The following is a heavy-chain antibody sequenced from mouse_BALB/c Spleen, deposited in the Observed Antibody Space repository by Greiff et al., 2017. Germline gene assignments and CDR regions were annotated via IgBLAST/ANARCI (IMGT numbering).Heavy chain of an antibody. Sequence: QVQLKQPGAELVKPGASVKLSCKASGYTFTSYWMHWVKQRPGQGLEWIGEIDPSDSYTNYNQKFKGKATLTVDKSSSTAYMQLSSLTSEDSAVYYCASVYYGNYWFAYWGQGTLVTVSA. V-gene: IGHV1-69*02. CDR1: GYTFTSYW. D-gene: IGHD2-1*01. J-gene: IGHJ3*01. CDR3: ASVYYGNYWFAY. CDR2: IDPSDSYT.